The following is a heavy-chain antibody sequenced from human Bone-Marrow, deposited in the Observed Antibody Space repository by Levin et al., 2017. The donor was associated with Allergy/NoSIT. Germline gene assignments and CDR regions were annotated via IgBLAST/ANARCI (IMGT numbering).Heavy chain of an antibody. CDR1: GFTFSISD. V-gene: IGHV3-30*02. CDR2: VGDDGSDA. CDR3: VKKREYKYGPFDS. D-gene: IGHD5-18*01. Sequence: GESLKISCTASGFTFSISDMHWVRQAPGKGLEWVGTVGDDGSDALYGDSVKGRFSIFTDSSEKTLFLQMNDLRPNDTAVYFCVKKREYKYGPFDSWGQGTVVTVSS. J-gene: IGHJ4*02.